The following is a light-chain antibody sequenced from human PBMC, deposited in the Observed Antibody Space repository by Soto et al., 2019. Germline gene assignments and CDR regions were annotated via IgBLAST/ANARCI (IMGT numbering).Light chain of an antibody. CDR3: QQNDITPYT. V-gene: IGKV1-39*01. Sequence: DIQMTQSPSLSVSVGDKVTITCRASHSISNFLNWYQQKPGKAHKLLIDASFNLQSGVPSRFSGSRYGTDFTLTISSLQPEDFATYYCQQNDITPYTLGQGTKLEIK. CDR2: ASF. J-gene: IGKJ2*01. CDR1: HSISNF.